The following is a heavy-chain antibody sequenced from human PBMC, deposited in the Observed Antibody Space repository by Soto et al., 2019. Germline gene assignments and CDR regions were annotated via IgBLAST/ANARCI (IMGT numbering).Heavy chain of an antibody. CDR3: AGHYSTPGPYYYYYMDV. D-gene: IGHD2-2*01. CDR1: GGSISSYY. V-gene: IGHV4-59*01. Sequence: QVQLQESGPGLVKPSETLSLTCTVSGGSISSYYWSWIRQPPGKGLEWIGYIYYSGSTNYNPSLKRRVPISGDKAQDPFPLKLSSVTGADTAGYYCAGHYSTPGPYYYYYMDVWGKGTTVTVSS. J-gene: IGHJ6*03. CDR2: IYYSGST.